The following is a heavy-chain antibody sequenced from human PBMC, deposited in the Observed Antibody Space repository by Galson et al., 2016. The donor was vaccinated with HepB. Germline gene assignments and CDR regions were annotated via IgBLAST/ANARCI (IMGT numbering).Heavy chain of an antibody. J-gene: IGHJ4*02. CDR2: INHSGST. CDR1: DESFSGYY. D-gene: IGHD3-22*01. CDR3: SGFTYYYDSSGYYSDY. V-gene: IGHV4-34*03. Sequence: ETLSLTCAVYDESFSGYYWSWIRQPPGKGLEWIGDINHSGSTNYNPSLKSRVTISADTSKNTFSLKLSSVTAADTAVYYCSGFTYYYDSSGYYSDYWGQGTLVTVSS.